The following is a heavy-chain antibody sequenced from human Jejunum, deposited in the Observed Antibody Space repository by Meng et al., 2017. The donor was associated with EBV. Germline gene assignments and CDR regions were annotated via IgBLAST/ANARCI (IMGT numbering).Heavy chain of an antibody. CDR1: GNRFISYA. Sequence: QGQVCQLGGEVKNAWESGKVSCKASGNRFISYAIHWVRQAPGQRLEWMGWTNIGNGSTKYSQKFHGRLTISRDTSANTAYLELSSLTSEDTAIYYCATGDDYGNSNFDYWGQGTLVTVSS. D-gene: IGHD2/OR15-2a*01. J-gene: IGHJ4*02. V-gene: IGHV1-3*04. CDR3: ATGDDYGNSNFDY. CDR2: TNIGNGST.